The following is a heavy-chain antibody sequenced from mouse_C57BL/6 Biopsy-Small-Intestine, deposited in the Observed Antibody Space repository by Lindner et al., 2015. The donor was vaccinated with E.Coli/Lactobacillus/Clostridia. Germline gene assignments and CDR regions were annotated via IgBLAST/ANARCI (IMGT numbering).Heavy chain of an antibody. Sequence: SVKVSCKASGYTFTSYGISWVRQAPGQGLEWMGWISAYNGNTNYAQKLQGRVTMTTDTSTSTAYMELRSLRSDDTAVYYCARDPQPYYYDSSGYYCYFDYWGQGTLVTVSS. D-gene: IGHD1-1*01. CDR1: GYTFTSYG. V-gene: IGHV1-14*01. CDR3: ARDPQPYYYDSSGYYCYFDY. CDR2: ISAYNGNT. J-gene: IGHJ2*01.